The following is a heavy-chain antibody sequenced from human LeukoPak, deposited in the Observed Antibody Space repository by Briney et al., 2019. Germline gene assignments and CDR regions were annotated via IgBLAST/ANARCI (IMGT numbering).Heavy chain of an antibody. CDR1: GFTFRTSW. D-gene: IGHD3-10*01. Sequence: GGSLRLSCAASGFTFRTSWMTWVHQAPGKGLEWVAHINQDGSEKYYVDSVQGRFTISRDNAKDSLYLQIDSLRVDDTAVYYCARGHYGRDYWGQGTLVTVSS. CDR2: INQDGSEK. J-gene: IGHJ4*02. V-gene: IGHV3-7*01. CDR3: ARGHYGRDY.